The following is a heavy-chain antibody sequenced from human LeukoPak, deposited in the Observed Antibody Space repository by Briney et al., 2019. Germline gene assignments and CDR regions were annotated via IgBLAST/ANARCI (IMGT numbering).Heavy chain of an antibody. D-gene: IGHD3-22*01. J-gene: IGHJ4*02. CDR3: ARGTEEYYYDSSGYYYVIDY. CDR1: GGSISSYY. Sequence: SETLSLTCTVSGGSISSYYWSWIRQPPGKGLEWIGYIYYSGSTNYNPPLKSRVTISVDTSKNQFSLKLSSVTAADTAVYYCARGTEEYYYDSSGYYYVIDYWGQGTLVTVSS. V-gene: IGHV4-59*01. CDR2: IYYSGST.